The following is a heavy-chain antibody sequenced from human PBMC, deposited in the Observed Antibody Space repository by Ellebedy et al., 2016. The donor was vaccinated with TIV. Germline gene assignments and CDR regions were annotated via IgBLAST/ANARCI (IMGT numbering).Heavy chain of an antibody. D-gene: IGHD6-13*01. CDR2: INHSGST. V-gene: IGHV4-34*01. Sequence: MPSETLSLTCAVYGGSFSGYYWSWIRQPPGKGLEWIGEINHSGSTNYNPSLKSRVTISVDTSKNQFSLKLSSVTAADTAVYYCARDPIAAASYGGWFEPWGQGTLVTVSS. J-gene: IGHJ5*02. CDR3: ARDPIAAASYGGWFEP. CDR1: GGSFSGYY.